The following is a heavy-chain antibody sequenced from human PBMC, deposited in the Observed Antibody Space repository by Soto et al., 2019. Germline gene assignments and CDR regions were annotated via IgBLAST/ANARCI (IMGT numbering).Heavy chain of an antibody. CDR1: GGTFSNYA. D-gene: IGHD5-12*01. CDR2: IIPIFGTT. CDR3: ARDGGRDGYFGNWLDP. Sequence: QVQLVQSGAEVKKPGSSVKVSCKASGGTFSNYAISWVRQAPGQGLEWVGGIIPIFGTTNFAQKFQGRVTITAAESTTTAYMELSGRRSEDTAVYYCARDGGRDGYFGNWLDPWGQGTLVTVSS. J-gene: IGHJ5*02. V-gene: IGHV1-69*12.